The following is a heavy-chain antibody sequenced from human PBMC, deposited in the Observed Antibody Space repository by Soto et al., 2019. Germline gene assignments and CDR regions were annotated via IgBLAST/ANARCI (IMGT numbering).Heavy chain of an antibody. CDR3: ARRVGYCSGGSCPYYFDY. D-gene: IGHD2-15*01. J-gene: IGHJ4*02. CDR1: GYSFTSYW. Sequence: GESLKISCKGSGYSFTSYWIGWVRQMPGKGLEWMGIIYPGDSDTRYSPSFQGQVTISADKSISTAYLQWSSLKASDTAMYYCARRVGYCSGGSCPYYFDYWGQGTLVTVSS. CDR2: IYPGDSDT. V-gene: IGHV5-51*01.